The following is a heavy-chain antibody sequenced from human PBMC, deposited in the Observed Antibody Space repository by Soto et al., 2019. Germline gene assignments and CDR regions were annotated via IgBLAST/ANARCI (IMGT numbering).Heavy chain of an antibody. CDR2: ISYDGSNK. J-gene: IGHJ4*02. Sequence: GGSLRLSCAASGFTFSSYAMHWVRQAPGKGLEWVAVISYDGSNKYYADSVKGRFTISRDNSKNTLYLQMNSLRAEDTAVYYCASDYCSGGSCYIFDYWGQGTLVTVSS. D-gene: IGHD2-15*01. V-gene: IGHV3-30-3*01. CDR3: ASDYCSGGSCYIFDY. CDR1: GFTFSSYA.